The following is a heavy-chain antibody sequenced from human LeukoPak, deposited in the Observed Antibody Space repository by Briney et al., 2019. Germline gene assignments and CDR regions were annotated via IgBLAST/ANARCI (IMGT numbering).Heavy chain of an antibody. V-gene: IGHV4-4*07. CDR1: GGSISSYY. Sequence: SETLSLTCTVSGGSISSYYWSWIRQPAGKGLEWIGRIYTSGSTNYNPSLKSRVTMSVDTSKNRFSRKRGSVPAAETAVNYCARDRLSHQPGGELAYYDILTGYYDYWGQGTLVTVSS. CDR2: IYTSGST. J-gene: IGHJ4*02. CDR3: ARDRLSHQPGGELAYYDILTGYYDY. D-gene: IGHD3-9*01.